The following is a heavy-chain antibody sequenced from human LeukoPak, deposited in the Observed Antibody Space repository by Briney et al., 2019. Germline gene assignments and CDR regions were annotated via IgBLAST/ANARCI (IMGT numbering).Heavy chain of an antibody. V-gene: IGHV3-21*01. CDR3: ARDRYSYGKYYFDY. J-gene: IGHJ4*02. D-gene: IGHD5-18*01. CDR2: ISSSSSYI. Sequence: GGSLSLSCAASGFTFSSYSMNWVRQAPGKGLEWVSSISSSSSYIYYADSVKGRFTISRDNAKNSLYLQMNSLRAEDTAVYYCARDRYSYGKYYFDYWGQGTLVTVSS. CDR1: GFTFSSYS.